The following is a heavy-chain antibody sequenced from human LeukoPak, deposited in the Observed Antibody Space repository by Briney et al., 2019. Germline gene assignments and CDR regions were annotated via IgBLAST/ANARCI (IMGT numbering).Heavy chain of an antibody. D-gene: IGHD1-1*01. J-gene: IGHJ4*02. V-gene: IGHV3-30*18. CDR1: GFTFSSYG. CDR2: ISYDGSNK. Sequence: GGSLRLSCAASGFTFSSYGMHWVRQAPGKGLEWVAVISYDGSNKYYADSVKGRFTISRDNSKNTLYLQMNSLRAEDTAVYYCAKDLEGAFDYWGQGTLVTVSS. CDR3: AKDLEGAFDY.